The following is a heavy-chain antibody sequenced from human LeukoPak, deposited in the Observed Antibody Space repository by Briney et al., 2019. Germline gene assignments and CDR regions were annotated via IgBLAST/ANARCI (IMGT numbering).Heavy chain of an antibody. Sequence: GGSLRLSCTASGFTFGDYAMSWVRQAPGKGLEWVGFIRSKAYGGTTEYAASVKGRFTISRDDSKSIAYLQMNSLKTGDTAVYYCTRAPLRFLEWSNFDYWGQGTLVTVSS. CDR1: GFTFGDYA. CDR3: TRAPLRFLEWSNFDY. D-gene: IGHD3-3*01. V-gene: IGHV3-49*04. CDR2: IRSKAYGGTT. J-gene: IGHJ4*02.